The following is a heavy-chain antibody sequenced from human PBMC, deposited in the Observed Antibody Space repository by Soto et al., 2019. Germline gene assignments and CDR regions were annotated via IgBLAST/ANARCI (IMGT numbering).Heavy chain of an antibody. CDR3: AKDKGVFNWATSYFDY. Sequence: GSLRLSCAASGFTFSNYAMHWVRQAPGKGLEWVALTSYDGNNEYYTDSVKGRFTISRDNSKNTLFLQMNSPRPEDTAVYYCAKDKGVFNWATSYFDYWGQGALVTSPQ. D-gene: IGHD1-1*01. V-gene: IGHV3-30*18. CDR2: TSYDGNNE. J-gene: IGHJ4*02. CDR1: GFTFSNYA.